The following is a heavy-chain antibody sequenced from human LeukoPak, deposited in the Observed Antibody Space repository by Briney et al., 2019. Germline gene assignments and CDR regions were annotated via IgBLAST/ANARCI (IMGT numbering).Heavy chain of an antibody. V-gene: IGHV4-34*01. CDR3: ARGPYDFWSGYYTRYWFDP. CDR2: INHSGST. CDR1: GGSFSGYH. D-gene: IGHD3-3*01. J-gene: IGHJ5*02. Sequence: SETLSLTCAVYGGSFSGYHWSWIRQPPGKGLEWIGEINHSGSTNYNPSLKSRVTISVDTSKNQFSPKLSSVTAADTAVYYCARGPYDFWSGYYTRYWFDPWGQGTLVTVSS.